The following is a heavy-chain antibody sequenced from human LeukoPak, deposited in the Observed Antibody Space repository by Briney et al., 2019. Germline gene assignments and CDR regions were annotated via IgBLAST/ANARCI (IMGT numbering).Heavy chain of an antibody. Sequence: ASVKVSCKASGGTFSSYAISWVRQAPGQGLEWMGGIIPIFGTANYAQKFQGRVTITADESTSTAYMELSSPRSEDTAVYYCARDLRYSSGWTFFDYWGQGTLVTVSS. J-gene: IGHJ4*02. CDR3: ARDLRYSSGWTFFDY. D-gene: IGHD6-19*01. CDR1: GGTFSSYA. V-gene: IGHV1-69*13. CDR2: IIPIFGTA.